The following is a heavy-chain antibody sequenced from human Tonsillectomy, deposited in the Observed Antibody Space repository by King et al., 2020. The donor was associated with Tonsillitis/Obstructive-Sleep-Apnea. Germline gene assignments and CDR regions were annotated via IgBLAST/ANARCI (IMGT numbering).Heavy chain of an antibody. V-gene: IGHV3-49*04. Sequence: VQLVESGGGLVQPGRSLRLSCTPSGFTFGDYGMSWVRQAPGKGLEWVGFIRGEAYGGTTDYAASLKGRVSISRDDSKSIAYLQMNSLKSEDTAVYYCTRSRSCDPPEIIVEGYYHYYMDVWGKGATVTVSS. CDR3: TRSRSCDPPEIIVEGYYHYYMDV. J-gene: IGHJ6*03. CDR1: GFTFGDYG. D-gene: IGHD2/OR15-2a*01. CDR2: IRGEAYGGTT.